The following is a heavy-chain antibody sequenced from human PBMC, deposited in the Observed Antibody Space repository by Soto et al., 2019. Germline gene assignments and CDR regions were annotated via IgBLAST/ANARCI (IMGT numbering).Heavy chain of an antibody. J-gene: IGHJ4*02. V-gene: IGHV1-3*01. Sequence: ASVKVSCKASGYTFSSYAMHWVRQAPGKRLEWMGWINAGNGNTKYSQKFQGRVTMTEDTSTDTAYMELSSLRSDDTAVYYCATEDPWSGFPYWGQGTLVTVSS. CDR1: GYTFSSYA. D-gene: IGHD3-3*01. CDR3: ATEDPWSGFPY. CDR2: INAGNGNT.